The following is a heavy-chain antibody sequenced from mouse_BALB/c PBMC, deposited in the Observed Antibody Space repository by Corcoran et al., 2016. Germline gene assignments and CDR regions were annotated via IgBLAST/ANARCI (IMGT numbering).Heavy chain of an antibody. V-gene: IGHV1-18*01. CDR3: AKESSGWFAY. D-gene: IGHD3-2*01. CDR1: GYTFTEYT. Sequence: EVQLQQSGPELVKPGASVKISCKTSGYTFTEYTMHWVKQSHGKSLAWIGGINPNNGGTSYNQKFKGKATLTVDKSSSTAYMELRSLTSEDSAVYYCAKESSGWFAYWGQGTLVTVSA. CDR2: INPNNGGT. J-gene: IGHJ3*01.